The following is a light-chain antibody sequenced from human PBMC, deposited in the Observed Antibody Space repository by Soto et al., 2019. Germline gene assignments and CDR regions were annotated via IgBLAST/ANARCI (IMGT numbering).Light chain of an antibody. CDR1: SSDIGAYNY. CDR2: EVS. Sequence: QSVLTQPASVSGSPGQSITISCTETSSDIGAYNYVSWYQQHPGKAPKLIIYEVSYRPSGISNRFSGSKSGNTASLTISGLQAEDEADYYCSSYTSNSARVFGGGTKLTVL. J-gene: IGLJ2*01. CDR3: SSYTSNSARV. V-gene: IGLV2-14*01.